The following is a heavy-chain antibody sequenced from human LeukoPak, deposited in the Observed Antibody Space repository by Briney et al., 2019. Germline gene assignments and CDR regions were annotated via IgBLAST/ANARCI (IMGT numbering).Heavy chain of an antibody. D-gene: IGHD1-1*01. CDR2: INKDGSEE. CDR1: GFTFSDYY. Sequence: GGSLRLSCAASGFTFSDYYMSWVRQAPGKGPEWVASINKDGSEEYYADSVKGRFTVSRDNAKNSLFLQMNNLRVEDTAIYYCATYDNWVAGDVWGQGTTVSVSS. J-gene: IGHJ6*02. V-gene: IGHV3-7*01. CDR3: ATYDNWVAGDV.